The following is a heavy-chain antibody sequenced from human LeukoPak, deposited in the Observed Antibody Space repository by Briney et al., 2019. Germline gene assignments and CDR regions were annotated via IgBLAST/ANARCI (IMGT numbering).Heavy chain of an antibody. CDR2: MNPNSGNT. J-gene: IGHJ6*03. V-gene: IGHV1-8*03. D-gene: IGHD5-18*01. CDR3: ARVTRGDGYSDFYYMDV. Sequence: ASVKVSCKASGYTFTSYGISWVRQAPGQGLEWMGWMNPNSGNTGYAQRFQGRLTFTSNISINTAYMELSSLRSEDTAVYFCARVTRGDGYSDFYYMDVWGKGTTVTVSS. CDR1: GYTFTSYG.